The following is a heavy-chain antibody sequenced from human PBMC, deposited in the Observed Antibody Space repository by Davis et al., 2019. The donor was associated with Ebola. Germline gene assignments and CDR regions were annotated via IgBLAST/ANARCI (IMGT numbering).Heavy chain of an antibody. V-gene: IGHV3-48*04. Sequence: GESLKISCAASGFTFSSYSMNWVRQAPGKGLEWVSYISSSSSTIYYADSVKGRFTISRDNAKKSLYLQMNSLRAEDTAVYYCARVLAARPWYFDLWGRGTLVTVSS. CDR2: ISSSSSTI. J-gene: IGHJ2*01. CDR3: ARVLAARPWYFDL. CDR1: GFTFSSYS. D-gene: IGHD6-6*01.